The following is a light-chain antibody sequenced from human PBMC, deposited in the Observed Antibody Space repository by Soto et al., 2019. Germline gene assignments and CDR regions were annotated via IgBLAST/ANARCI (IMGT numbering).Light chain of an antibody. V-gene: IGLV2-14*01. Sequence: QSALTQPASMSGSPGQSITISCTGTSSDVGGYNYVSWYQQHPGKAPKLMIYEVSNRPSGVSNRFSGSKSGNTASLTISGLQAEDEADYYCSSYSSSIPLVFGTGTKLTVL. J-gene: IGLJ1*01. CDR1: SSDVGGYNY. CDR2: EVS. CDR3: SSYSSSIPLV.